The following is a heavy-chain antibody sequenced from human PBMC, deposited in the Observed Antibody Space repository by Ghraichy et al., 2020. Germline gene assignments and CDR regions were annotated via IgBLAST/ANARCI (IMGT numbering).Heavy chain of an antibody. D-gene: IGHD4-17*01. Sequence: GGSLRLSCAVSGFIFSDSSIHWVRQASGKGLEWVGRIRSKSNSYATAYAASVKGRFTISRDDSKNTAFLQMNSLKTEDTAVYYCSRPDGDYPEYYYGMDVWGRGTTVTVSS. CDR3: SRPDGDYPEYYYGMDV. V-gene: IGHV3-73*01. J-gene: IGHJ6*02. CDR1: GFIFSDSS. CDR2: IRSKSNSYAT.